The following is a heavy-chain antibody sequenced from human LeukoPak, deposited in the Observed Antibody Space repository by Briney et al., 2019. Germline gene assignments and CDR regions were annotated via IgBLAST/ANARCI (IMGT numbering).Heavy chain of an antibody. V-gene: IGHV5-51*01. CDR3: ARRYDNSAYYTY. D-gene: IGHD3-22*01. CDR2: IYPGDSDT. CDR1: GYIFTNYW. Sequence: GESLKISCKGSGYIFTNYWITWVRQMPGKGLECMGIIYPGDSDTRYSPSLQGQVTISADKSISTAYLQWSSLKASDTAMYYCARRYDNSAYYTYWGQGTLATVSS. J-gene: IGHJ4*02.